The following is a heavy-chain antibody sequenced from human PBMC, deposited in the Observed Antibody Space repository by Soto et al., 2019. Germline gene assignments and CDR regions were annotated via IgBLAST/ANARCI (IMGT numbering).Heavy chain of an antibody. D-gene: IGHD2-2*01. J-gene: IGHJ4*01. CDR1: GFTFSSYG. V-gene: IGHV3-33*01. Sequence: QVQLVESGGGVVQPGRSLRLSCAASGFTFSSYGMHWVRQAPGKGLEWVAVIWYDGSNKYYADSVKGRFTISRDNSKNTLYLQMNSLRAEDTAVYYGARDSFDVVVPAAKGNFDYWGQEPWSPSPQ. CDR2: IWYDGSNK. CDR3: ARDSFDVVVPAAKGNFDY.